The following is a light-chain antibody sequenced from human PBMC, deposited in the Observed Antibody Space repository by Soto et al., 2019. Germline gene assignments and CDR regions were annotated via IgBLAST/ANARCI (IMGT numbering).Light chain of an antibody. Sequence: DIQMTQPPSSLSASVVGRVSIPCRASQTITRNLNWYQQKPGTAPKLLIYAASTLQSGVPSRFSGSGSGTEFTLTISSLQPEDFATFYCQKYSTFPRTCGQGNKGAIK. J-gene: IGKJ1*01. V-gene: IGKV1-39*01. CDR3: QKYSTFPRT. CDR1: QTITRN. CDR2: AAS.